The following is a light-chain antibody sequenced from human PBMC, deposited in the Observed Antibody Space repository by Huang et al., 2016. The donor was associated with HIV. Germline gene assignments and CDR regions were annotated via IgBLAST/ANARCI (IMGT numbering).Light chain of an antibody. Sequence: DVVMTQSPLSLPVTLGQPASISCRSSQSLVYSDGNTYLNLFQQRPGQSPRRLIYKVSNRDAGVPDRFSGSGSGTDFTLKISRVEAEDVGLYYCMQGTHWYTFGQGTKLEIK. J-gene: IGKJ2*01. V-gene: IGKV2-30*01. CDR3: MQGTHWYT. CDR2: KVS. CDR1: QSLVYSDGNTY.